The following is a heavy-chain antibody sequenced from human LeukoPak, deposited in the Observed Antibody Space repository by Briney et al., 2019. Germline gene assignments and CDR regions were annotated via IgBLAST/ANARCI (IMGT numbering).Heavy chain of an antibody. D-gene: IGHD1-1*01. V-gene: IGHV3-48*03. Sequence: GGSLRLSCAASGFTFSSYEMNWVRQAPGKGLEWVSYISSSGSTIYYADSVKGRFTISRDNAKNSLYLQMNSLRAEDTAVYYCAREVPTALNCFDPWGQGTLVTVSS. CDR2: ISSSGSTI. CDR3: AREVPTALNCFDP. CDR1: GFTFSSYE. J-gene: IGHJ5*02.